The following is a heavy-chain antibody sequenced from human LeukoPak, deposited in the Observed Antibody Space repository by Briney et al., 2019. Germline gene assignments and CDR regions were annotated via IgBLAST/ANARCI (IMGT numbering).Heavy chain of an antibody. Sequence: PGGSLRLSCGASGFTFSNYAMSGVRQPPGKGVEWVAAITGSGRGIYYADSMKSRFTISRDNSKNTLYLQINSLRAEDTAVYYCAKWGDYDVLTGYYVSDYWGQGTLVTVSS. J-gene: IGHJ4*02. V-gene: IGHV3-23*01. CDR3: AKWGDYDVLTGYYVSDY. CDR1: GFTFSNYA. D-gene: IGHD3-9*01. CDR2: ITGSGRGI.